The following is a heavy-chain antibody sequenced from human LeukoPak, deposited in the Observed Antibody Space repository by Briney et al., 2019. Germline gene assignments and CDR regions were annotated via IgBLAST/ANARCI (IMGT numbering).Heavy chain of an antibody. D-gene: IGHD4-17*01. CDR2: IYYSGST. J-gene: IGHJ4*02. Sequence: PSETLSLTCTVSGGSISSGGYYWSWIRQHPGKGLEWIGYIYYSGSTYYNPSLKSRVTISVDTSKNQFSLKLSSVTAADTAVYYCARHDYGDYEPAPFDYWGQGTLVTVSS. CDR3: ARHDYGDYEPAPFDY. V-gene: IGHV4-31*03. CDR1: GGSISSGGYY.